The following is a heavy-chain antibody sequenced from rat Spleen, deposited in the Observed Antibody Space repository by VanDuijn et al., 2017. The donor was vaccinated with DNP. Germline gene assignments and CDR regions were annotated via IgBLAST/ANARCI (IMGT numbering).Heavy chain of an antibody. D-gene: IGHD1-11*01. V-gene: IGHV5-20*01. CDR2: ISHNGGYT. CDR1: GFNFNDYW. J-gene: IGHJ3*01. Sequence: EVKLVESGGGLVQPGRSLRLSCAASGFNFNDYWMGWVRQAPARGLEWVASISHNGGYTYYRDSVKGRFTISRDQAKPSLYLQMDSLRSEDTATYYCTKTGGNWVAHWGQGTLVTVSS. CDR3: TKTGGNWVAH.